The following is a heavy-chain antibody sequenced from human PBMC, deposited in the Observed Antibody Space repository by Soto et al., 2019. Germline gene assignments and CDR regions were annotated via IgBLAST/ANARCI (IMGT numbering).Heavy chain of an antibody. Sequence: LRLSCAASGFTFDDYAMHWVRQAPGKGLEWVSGISWNSGSIGYADSVKGRFTISRDNAKNSLYLQMNSLRAEDTALYYCAKVTPPSSSWYYFDYWGQGTLVTVSS. CDR1: GFTFDDYA. CDR2: ISWNSGSI. CDR3: AKVTPPSSSWYYFDY. J-gene: IGHJ4*02. D-gene: IGHD6-13*01. V-gene: IGHV3-9*01.